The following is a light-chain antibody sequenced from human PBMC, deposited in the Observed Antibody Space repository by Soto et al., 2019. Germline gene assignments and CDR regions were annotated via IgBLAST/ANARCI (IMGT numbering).Light chain of an antibody. J-gene: IGKJ1*01. CDR2: DAS. CDR1: LSLNSR. V-gene: IGKV3-15*01. Sequence: EMVMTQSPATLSVSPGERATLSCRASLSLNSRLAWYQQKPCQAPRLLIYDASTRATGIPARFSGSESGTEFTLTISSLQSEDFAVYYCQRYNNWPPSFGQGNKVDIK. CDR3: QRYNNWPPS.